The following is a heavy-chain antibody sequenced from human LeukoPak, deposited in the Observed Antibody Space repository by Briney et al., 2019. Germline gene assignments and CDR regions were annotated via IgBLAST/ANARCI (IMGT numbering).Heavy chain of an antibody. J-gene: IGHJ4*02. CDR1: GFTFSGSA. Sequence: GGSLRLSCAASGFTFSGSAMHWVRQASGKGLEWVGRIRSKANSYATAYAASVKGRFTISRDDSKNTAYLQMNSLKTEDTAVYYCSRSRPKFKDFDYWGQGTLVTVSS. CDR3: SRSRPKFKDFDY. V-gene: IGHV3-73*01. CDR2: IRSKANSYAT.